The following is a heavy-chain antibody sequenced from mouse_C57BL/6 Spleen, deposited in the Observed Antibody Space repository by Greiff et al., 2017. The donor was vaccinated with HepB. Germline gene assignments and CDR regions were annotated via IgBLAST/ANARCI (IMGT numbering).Heavy chain of an antibody. J-gene: IGHJ2*01. V-gene: IGHV1-50*01. D-gene: IGHD1-1*01. CDR3: ARELRYFYFDY. CDR2: IDPSDSYT. CDR1: GYTFTSYW. Sequence: VQLQQPGAELVKPGASVKLSCKASGYTFTSYWMQWVKQRPGQGLEWIGEIDPSDSYTNYNQKFKGKATLTVDTSSSTAYMQLSSLTSEDSAVYYCARELRYFYFDYWGQGTTLTVSS.